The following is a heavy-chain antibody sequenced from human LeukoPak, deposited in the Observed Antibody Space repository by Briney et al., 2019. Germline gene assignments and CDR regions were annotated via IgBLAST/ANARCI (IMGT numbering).Heavy chain of an antibody. CDR1: GFTFSSYA. V-gene: IGHV3-30-3*01. CDR2: ISYDGSNK. Sequence: GGSLRLSCAASGFTFSSYAMHWVRQAPGKGLEWVAVISYDGSNKCYADSVKGRFTISRDNSRNTLYLQMNSLRAEDTAVYYCAREEQQWLYYYYGMDVWGQGTTVTVSS. J-gene: IGHJ6*02. D-gene: IGHD6-19*01. CDR3: AREEQQWLYYYYGMDV.